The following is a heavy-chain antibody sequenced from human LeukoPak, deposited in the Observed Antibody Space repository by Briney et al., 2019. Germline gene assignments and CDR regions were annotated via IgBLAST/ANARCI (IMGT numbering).Heavy chain of an antibody. J-gene: IGHJ4*02. V-gene: IGHV4-59*12. D-gene: IGHD3-3*01. CDR2: IYYSGST. CDR3: ARSPSTIGWNWGYYFDY. CDR1: GGSISSYY. Sequence: SETLSLTCTVSGGSISSYYWSWIRQPPGKGLEWIGYIYYSGSTNYNPSFQSRVTMSADPSKALFFLRLRSVTAADTAVYYCARSPSTIGWNWGYYFDYWGQGSLVTVSS.